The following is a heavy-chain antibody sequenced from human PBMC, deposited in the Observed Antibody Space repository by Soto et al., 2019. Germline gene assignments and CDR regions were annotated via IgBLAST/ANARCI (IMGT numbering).Heavy chain of an antibody. CDR3: TRGYAVNWHTPHY. Sequence: QVQVQQWGAGLVKPSETLSLTCAVHGGSFSGFYWSWVRQPPGKELEYIGEINHIGITNYNPSLKSRVTISVDTSENQLSLKLNSVTSADTAVYYCTRGYAVNWHTPHYWGQGTLVTVSS. CDR1: GGSFSGFY. J-gene: IGHJ1*01. CDR2: INHIGIT. D-gene: IGHD4-4*01. V-gene: IGHV4-34*01.